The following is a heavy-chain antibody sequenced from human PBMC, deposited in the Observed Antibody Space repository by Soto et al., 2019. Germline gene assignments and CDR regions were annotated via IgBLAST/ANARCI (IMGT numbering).Heavy chain of an antibody. CDR2: INPKNGDT. Sequence: GASVKVSCKTSGYFFNDYHMHWVRKAPGQGLEWMGWINPKNGDTNYAQKFQDRVTMTRDTSISTVYIGLSRLTSDDTAVYYYAREVVCSNFAAVLRDPWGQGAVVTVSS. J-gene: IGHJ5*02. V-gene: IGHV1-2*02. CDR1: GYFFNDYH. CDR3: AREVVCSNFAAVLRDP. D-gene: IGHD2-2*01.